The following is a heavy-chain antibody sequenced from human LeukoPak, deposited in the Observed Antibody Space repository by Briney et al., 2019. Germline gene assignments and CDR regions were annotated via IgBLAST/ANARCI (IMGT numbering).Heavy chain of an antibody. Sequence: SETLSLTCTVYAGSISSYYWSWIRQPPGKGLECIGYTYYSGRTNYNPSLKSRATISVATSKNQFSLKVNSVTAADTALYYCARVGEDYRIDHWGQGTLVTVSS. J-gene: IGHJ4*02. V-gene: IGHV4-59*01. CDR3: ARVGEDYRIDH. CDR2: TYYSGRT. CDR1: AGSISSYY. D-gene: IGHD4-11*01.